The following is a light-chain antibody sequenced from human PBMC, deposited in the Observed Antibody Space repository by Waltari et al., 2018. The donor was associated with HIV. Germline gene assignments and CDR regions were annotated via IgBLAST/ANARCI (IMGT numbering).Light chain of an antibody. CDR3: QSFETGTQV. V-gene: IGLV6-57*03. J-gene: IGLJ3*02. CDR1: SGSIDSNY. CDR2: DDD. Sequence: KFMLTQPHSMSESPGKTVTISCTRTSGSIDSNYVQWFQQRPGSAPTTVIFDDDRMPSGVPALVSGSIDKPSNSASLPISGLRPEDEADYYCQSFETGTQVFGGGTKLTVL.